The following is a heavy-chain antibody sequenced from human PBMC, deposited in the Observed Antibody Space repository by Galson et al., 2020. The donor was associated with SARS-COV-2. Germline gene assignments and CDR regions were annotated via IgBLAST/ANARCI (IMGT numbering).Heavy chain of an antibody. Sequence: GESLKISCSTSGFNFNTFYMSWVRQAPGKGPEWVSVIYADGTTHYADPVKGRFTTSRDHSQNTLYLQMNSLRVEDTATYYCGTDPYGGSIGGWGQGTLVTGTS. V-gene: IGHV3-53*01. CDR1: GFNFNTFY. CDR3: GTDPYGGSIGG. D-gene: IGHD5-12*01. J-gene: IGHJ4*02. CDR2: IYADGTT.